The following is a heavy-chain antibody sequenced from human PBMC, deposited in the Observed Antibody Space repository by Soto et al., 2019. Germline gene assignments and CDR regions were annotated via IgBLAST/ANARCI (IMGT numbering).Heavy chain of an antibody. CDR2: ISAYNGNT. CDR3: ARDHPYGDPESFWFDP. CDR1: GYTFTSYG. Sequence: QVQLVQSGAEVKKPGASVKVSCKASGYTFTSYGISWVRQAPGQGLEWMGWISAYNGNTNYAQKLQGRVTMTTDTSTSTAYIELRSLRSDDTSVYYCARDHPYGDPESFWFDPWGQGTLVTVSS. D-gene: IGHD4-17*01. V-gene: IGHV1-18*01. J-gene: IGHJ5*02.